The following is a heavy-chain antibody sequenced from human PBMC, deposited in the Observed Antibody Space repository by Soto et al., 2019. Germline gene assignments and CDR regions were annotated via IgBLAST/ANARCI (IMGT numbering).Heavy chain of an antibody. CDR2: ISWNSGSI. J-gene: IGHJ6*02. CDR1: GFTFDDYA. V-gene: IGHV3-9*01. D-gene: IGHD3-16*01. Sequence: EVQLVESGGGLVQPGRSLRLSCAAPGFTFDDYAMHWVRQAPGKGLEWVSGISWNSGSIGYADSVKGRFTISRDNAKNSLYLQMNSLRAEDTALYYCAKELGGEDYYYYGMDVWGQGTTVTVSS. CDR3: AKELGGEDYYYYGMDV.